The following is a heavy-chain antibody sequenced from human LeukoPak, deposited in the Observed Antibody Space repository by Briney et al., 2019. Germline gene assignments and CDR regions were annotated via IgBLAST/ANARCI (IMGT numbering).Heavy chain of an antibody. V-gene: IGHV3-30*04. J-gene: IGHJ4*02. CDR2: ISYDGSNK. D-gene: IGHD6-13*01. Sequence: GGSLRLSCAASGFTFSSYAMHWVRQAPGKGLEGVAVISYDGSNKYYADSVKGRFTISRDNSKNTLYLQMNSLRAEDTAVYYCARGSQQLVDSADYWGQGTLVTVPS. CDR3: ARGSQQLVDSADY. CDR1: GFTFSSYA.